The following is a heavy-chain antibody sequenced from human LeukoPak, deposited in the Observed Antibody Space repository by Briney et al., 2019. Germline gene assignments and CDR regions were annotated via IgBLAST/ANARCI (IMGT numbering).Heavy chain of an antibody. CDR2: IYYSGST. J-gene: IGHJ4*02. D-gene: IGHD6-19*01. CDR1: GGSISSYY. V-gene: IGHV4-59*01. CDR3: ARPQVSGWYLGFDY. Sequence: PSETLSLTCTVSGGSISSYYWSWIRQPPGKGLEWIGYIYYSGSTNYNPSLKSRVTISVDTSKNQFSLKLSSVTAADTAVYYCARPQVSGWYLGFDYWGQGTLVTVSS.